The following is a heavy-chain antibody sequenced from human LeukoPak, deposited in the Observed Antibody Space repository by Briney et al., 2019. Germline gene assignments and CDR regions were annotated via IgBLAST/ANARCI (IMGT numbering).Heavy chain of an antibody. CDR3: ASPAGGLQNPPAPRNHYYYYYYGMDV. J-gene: IGHJ6*02. D-gene: IGHD4-11*01. CDR1: GFTFSSYG. V-gene: IGHV3-30*03. Sequence: GGSLRLSCAASGFTFSSYGMHWVRQAPGKGLEWVAVISYDGSNKYYADSVKGRFTISRDNSKNTLYLQMNSLRAEDTAVYYCASPAGGLQNPPAPRNHYYYYYYGMDVWGQGTTVTVSS. CDR2: ISYDGSNK.